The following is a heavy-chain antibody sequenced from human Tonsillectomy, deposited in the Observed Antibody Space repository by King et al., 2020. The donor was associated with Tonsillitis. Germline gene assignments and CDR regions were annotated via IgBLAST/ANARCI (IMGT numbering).Heavy chain of an antibody. CDR3: ARLDVEYTPGHHYMDV. J-gene: IGHJ6*03. Sequence: VQLVQSGAEVKKPGESLKISCKTSGYDFANYWIAWVRQVPGKGLEWLGIIYPDDSDTRYSPSLQGQVTISAERSIRTAYLQWSSLKASDTAMYYCARLDVEYTPGHHYMDVWGKGTAVIVSS. CDR2: IYPDDSDT. CDR1: GYDFANYW. D-gene: IGHD2-2*02. V-gene: IGHV5-51*01.